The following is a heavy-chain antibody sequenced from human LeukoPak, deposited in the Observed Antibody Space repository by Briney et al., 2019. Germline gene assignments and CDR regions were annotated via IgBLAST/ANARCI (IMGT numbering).Heavy chain of an antibody. V-gene: IGHV3-30*18. D-gene: IGHD3-16*02. J-gene: IGHJ4*02. Sequence: GGSLRLSCAASGFTFSSYGMHWVRQAPGKGLEWVAVISYDGSNKYYADSVKGRFTIPRDNSKNTLYLQMNSLRAEDTAVYYCAKDYYDYVWGSYRCSVDYWGQGTLVTVSS. CDR3: AKDYYDYVWGSYRCSVDY. CDR2: ISYDGSNK. CDR1: GFTFSSYG.